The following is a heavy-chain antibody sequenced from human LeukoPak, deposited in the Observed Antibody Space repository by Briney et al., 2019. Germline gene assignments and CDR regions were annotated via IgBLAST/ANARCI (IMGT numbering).Heavy chain of an antibody. Sequence: GESLKISCKGSGYSFTNYWIGWVRQTPGKGLEWIGILNPGDSDTRYSPSFQGQVTISADKSISTAYLQWSSLKASDSAVYYCARHKSGSYHSAFYPWGKGTLVTVS. V-gene: IGHV5-51*01. CDR3: ARHKSGSYHSAFYP. CDR2: LNPGDSDT. D-gene: IGHD1-26*01. J-gene: IGHJ5*02. CDR1: GYSFTNYW.